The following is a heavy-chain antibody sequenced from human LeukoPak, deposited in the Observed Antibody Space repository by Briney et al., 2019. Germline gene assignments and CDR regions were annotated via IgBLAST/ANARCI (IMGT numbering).Heavy chain of an antibody. CDR2: IYSGGSR. CDR3: ARSAPLATHQYYFDY. V-gene: IGHV3-53*01. CDR1: GFTVSSNY. D-gene: IGHD2-2*01. Sequence: GGSLRLSCAASGFTVSSNYMSWVRQAPGKGLEWVSVIYSGGSRYYADSVKGRFSLSRDNSRNALYLQMNSPRADDTAVYYCARSAPLATHQYYFDYWGQGTLVTVSS. J-gene: IGHJ4*02.